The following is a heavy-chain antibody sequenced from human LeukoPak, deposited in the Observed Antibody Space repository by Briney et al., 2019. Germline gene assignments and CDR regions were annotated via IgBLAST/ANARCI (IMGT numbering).Heavy chain of an antibody. D-gene: IGHD6-19*01. CDR2: ISSSSSYT. J-gene: IGHJ4*02. V-gene: IGHV3-11*06. CDR3: ASNVAGKGDY. CDR1: GFTFSDYY. Sequence: GGSLRLSCAASGFTFSDYYMSWIRQAPGKGLEWVSYISSSSSYTNYADSVKGRFTISRDNAKNSLYLQMNSLRAEDTAVYYCASNVAGKGDYWGQGTLVIVSS.